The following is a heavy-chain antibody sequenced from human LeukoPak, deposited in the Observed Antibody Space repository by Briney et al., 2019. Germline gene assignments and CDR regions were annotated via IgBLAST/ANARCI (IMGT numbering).Heavy chain of an antibody. J-gene: IGHJ3*02. V-gene: IGHV4-4*07. D-gene: IGHD3-22*01. CDR2: IYTSGST. CDR1: GGSISSYY. Sequence: PSETLSLTCTVSGGSISSYYWSWIRQPAGKGLEWIGRIYTSGSTNYNPSLKSRVTISVDTSKNQFSLKLSSVTAADTAVYYCARDDYYYDSSAFDIWGQGTMVTVSS. CDR3: ARDDYYYDSSAFDI.